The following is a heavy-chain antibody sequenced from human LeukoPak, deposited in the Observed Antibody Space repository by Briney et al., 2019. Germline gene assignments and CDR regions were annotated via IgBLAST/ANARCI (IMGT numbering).Heavy chain of an antibody. V-gene: IGHV3-7*01. CDR2: IEQDGSEK. D-gene: IGHD5-18*01. CDR3: ATSTAGFDY. Sequence: GSLRLSCAASGFTFSSYWMSWVRQAPGKGLEWVANIEQDGSEKYYVDSVKGRFTISRDNAKNSLFLQMNSLRAEDTAVYYCATSTAGFDYWGQGTLVTVSS. J-gene: IGHJ4*02. CDR1: GFTFSSYW.